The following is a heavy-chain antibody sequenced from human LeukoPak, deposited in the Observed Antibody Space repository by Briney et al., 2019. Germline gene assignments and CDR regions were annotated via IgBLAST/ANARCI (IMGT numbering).Heavy chain of an antibody. D-gene: IGHD6-19*01. J-gene: IGHJ3*02. CDR1: GFTFSNYW. CDR2: IKRDGSEK. Sequence: PGGSLRLSCAGTGFTFSNYWMTWVRQAPGKGLEWVANIKRDGSEKHYVDSVMGRFTISRDNAMNSLYLEMSSLRVEDTAVYYCARDATPEYSGAWLDSFDIWGQGTMVTVSS. CDR3: ARDATPEYSGAWLDSFDI. V-gene: IGHV3-7*01.